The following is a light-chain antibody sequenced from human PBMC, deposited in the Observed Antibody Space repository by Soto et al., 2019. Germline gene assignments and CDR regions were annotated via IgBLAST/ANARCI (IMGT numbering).Light chain of an antibody. J-gene: IGKJ3*01. V-gene: IGKV3-15*01. CDR1: QSISNY. CDR3: HQYNSWPRGT. Sequence: EVVLTQSPATLSLSPGERATLSCRASQSISNYLAWYQQKPGQAPRLLIYDTSNRATGIPVRFRGSGSGTEVTLTISSLQSEDSAVYYCHQYNSWPRGTFGPGTKVEIK. CDR2: DTS.